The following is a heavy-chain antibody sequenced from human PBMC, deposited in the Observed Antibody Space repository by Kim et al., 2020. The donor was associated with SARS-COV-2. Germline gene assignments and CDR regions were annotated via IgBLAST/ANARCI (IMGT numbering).Heavy chain of an antibody. J-gene: IGHJ5*02. V-gene: IGHV3-23*01. CDR3: AKAGGRVVVPAAHLAWFDP. Sequence: GGSLRLSCAASGFTFSSYAMSWVRQAPGKGLEWVSAISGSGGSTYYADSVKGRFTVSRDNSKNTLYLQMNSLRAEDTAVYYCAKAGGRVVVPAAHLAWFDPWGQGTLVTVSS. D-gene: IGHD2-2*01. CDR2: ISGSGGST. CDR1: GFTFSSYA.